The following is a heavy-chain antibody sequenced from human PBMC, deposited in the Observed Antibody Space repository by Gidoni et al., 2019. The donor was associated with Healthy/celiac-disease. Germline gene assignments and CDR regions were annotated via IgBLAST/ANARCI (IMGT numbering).Heavy chain of an antibody. V-gene: IGHV3-9*01. Sequence: EVQLVESGGGLVQPGRSLRLSCAASGFTFDDYAMHWVRPAPGKGLGWCSGISWNSGSIGYADSGKGRFTISRDNAKNSLYLQMNSLRAEDTALYYCAKDFFIAARLLEGGFDYWGQGTLVTVSS. J-gene: IGHJ4*02. D-gene: IGHD6-6*01. CDR1: GFTFDDYA. CDR2: ISWNSGSI. CDR3: AKDFFIAARLLEGGFDY.